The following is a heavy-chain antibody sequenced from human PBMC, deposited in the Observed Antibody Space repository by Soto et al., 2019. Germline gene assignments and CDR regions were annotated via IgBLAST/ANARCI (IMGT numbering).Heavy chain of an antibody. CDR2: IGTAGDT. CDR1: GFTFSRYD. Sequence: GGSLRLSCAASGFTFSRYDMHWVRQGTGKGLEWVSVIGTAGDTYYPGSVKGRFTISRENAKNSVYLQMNSLRAGDTAVYYCARGRYSGNSYFYYGMDVWGQGTTVTVSS. CDR3: ARGRYSGNSYFYYGMDV. D-gene: IGHD1-26*01. V-gene: IGHV3-13*04. J-gene: IGHJ6*02.